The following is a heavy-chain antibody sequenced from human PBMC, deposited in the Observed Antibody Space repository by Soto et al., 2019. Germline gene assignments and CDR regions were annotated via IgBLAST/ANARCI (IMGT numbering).Heavy chain of an antibody. J-gene: IGHJ6*02. V-gene: IGHV1-69*01. D-gene: IGHD7-27*01. CDR2: IIPISSTT. Sequence: QVELVQSGAEVKKPGSSVKVSCKASGGNFITFAISWVRQAPGQGLEWMGQIIPISSTTKSAHKFQDRVTISADGSSSTVDMELRSLKSEDTAIYFFAKKLGIDPFGSYGLDVWGQGTTVTVSS. CDR1: GGNFITFA. CDR3: AKKLGIDPFGSYGLDV.